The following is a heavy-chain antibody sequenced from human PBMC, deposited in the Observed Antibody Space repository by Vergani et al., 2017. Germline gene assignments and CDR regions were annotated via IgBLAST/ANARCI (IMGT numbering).Heavy chain of an antibody. V-gene: IGHV1-69*04. D-gene: IGHD1-26*01. J-gene: IGHJ4*02. Sequence: QVQLVQSGAEVKKPGSSVKVSCKASGGTFSSYAISWVRQAPGQGLEWMGRIIPILGIANYAQKFQGRVTITADKSTSTAYMELSSLRSEDTAVYYCARDHVVGAAADYWGQGTLVTVSS. CDR2: IIPILGIA. CDR3: ARDHVVGAAADY. CDR1: GGTFSSYA.